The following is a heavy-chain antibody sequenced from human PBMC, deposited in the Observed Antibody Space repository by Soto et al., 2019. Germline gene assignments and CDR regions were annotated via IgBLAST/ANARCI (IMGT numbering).Heavy chain of an antibody. V-gene: IGHV4-59*01. D-gene: IGHD2-15*01. CDR2: IYYSGST. CDR1: GGSISSYY. Sequence: PSETLSLTCTVSGGSISSYYWSWIRQPPGKGLEWIGYIYYSGSTNYNPSLKSRVNISVDTSKNQFSLKLSSVTAADTAVYYCARDLRYCSGGSCFGRSHAFDIWGQGTMVTVSS. J-gene: IGHJ3*02. CDR3: ARDLRYCSGGSCFGRSHAFDI.